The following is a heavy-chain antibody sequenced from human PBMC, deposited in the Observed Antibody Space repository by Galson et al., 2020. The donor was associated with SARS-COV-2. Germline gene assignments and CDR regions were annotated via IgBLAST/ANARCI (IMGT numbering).Heavy chain of an antibody. CDR1: GFTFSSYG. V-gene: IGHV3-33*08. CDR3: ARVGNGGYRGPFDY. Sequence: GESLKISCAASGFTFSSYGMHWVRQAPGKGLEWVAVIWYDGSNKYYADSVKGRFTISRDNSKNTLYLQMNSLRAEDTAVYYCARVGNGGYRGPFDYWGQGTLVTVSS. D-gene: IGHD5-12*01. J-gene: IGHJ4*02. CDR2: IWYDGSNK.